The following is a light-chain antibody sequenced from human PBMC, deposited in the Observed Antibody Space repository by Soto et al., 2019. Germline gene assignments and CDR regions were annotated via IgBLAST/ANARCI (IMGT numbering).Light chain of an antibody. CDR3: QQYNSYPWT. J-gene: IGKJ1*01. Sequence: DIVMTQSPDSLAVSLGERAAFNCKSSQSVLSTSNNKNYLGWYQQKSGQPPKLLIYWASTRESGVPDRFSGSGSGTDFTLTISSLQAEDVATYYCQQYNSYPWTFGQGTKVDVK. CDR1: QSVLSTSNNKNY. V-gene: IGKV4-1*01. CDR2: WAS.